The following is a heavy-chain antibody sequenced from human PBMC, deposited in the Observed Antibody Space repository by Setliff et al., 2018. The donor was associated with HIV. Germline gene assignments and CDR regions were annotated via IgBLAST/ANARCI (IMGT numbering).Heavy chain of an antibody. Sequence: PSETLSLTCTVSGYPISSGYYWGWIRQPPGKGLEWIGSIYHSGSTYYNPSLKSRVTISVDTSKNQFSLELNSVTAADTAVFYCATGKLAAGGAFVIWGQGTMVTVSS. D-gene: IGHD6-13*01. V-gene: IGHV4-38-2*02. CDR1: GYPISSGYY. J-gene: IGHJ3*02. CDR2: IYHSGST. CDR3: ATGKLAAGGAFVI.